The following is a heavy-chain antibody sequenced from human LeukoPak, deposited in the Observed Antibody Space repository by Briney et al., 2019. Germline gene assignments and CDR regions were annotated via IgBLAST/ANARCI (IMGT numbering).Heavy chain of an antibody. CDR3: ATFRGVISSD. J-gene: IGHJ4*02. Sequence: ASVKVSCKASGYTFTSYGISWVRQAPGKGLEWMGGFDPEDGETIYAQKFQGRVTMTEDTSTDTAYMELSSLRSEDTAVYYCATFRGVISSDWGQGTLVTVSS. CDR1: GYTFTSYG. CDR2: FDPEDGET. D-gene: IGHD3-10*01. V-gene: IGHV1-24*01.